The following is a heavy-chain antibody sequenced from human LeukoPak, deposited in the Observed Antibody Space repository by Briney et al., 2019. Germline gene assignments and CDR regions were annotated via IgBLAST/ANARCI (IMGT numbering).Heavy chain of an antibody. J-gene: IGHJ3*02. CDR1: GGSFSGYY. D-gene: IGHD6-19*01. V-gene: IGHV4-34*01. CDR3: ARYLEWLVQDAAFDI. Sequence: SETLSLTCAVYGGSFSGYYWSWIRQPPGKGLEWIGEINHSGSTNYNPSLKSRVTISVDTSKNQFSLKLSSVTAADTAVYYCARYLEWLVQDAAFDIWGQGTMVTVSS. CDR2: INHSGST.